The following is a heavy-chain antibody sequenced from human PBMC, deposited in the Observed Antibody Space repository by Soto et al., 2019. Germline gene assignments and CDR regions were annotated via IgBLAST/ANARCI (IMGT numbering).Heavy chain of an antibody. CDR1: GFRFSDHS. D-gene: IGHD4-17*01. J-gene: IGHJ4*02. V-gene: IGHV3-48*02. CDR3: ARLPKGSTVTS. CDR2: ITSSGDSI. Sequence: EMQLLESGGGLVQPGGSVRLACAASGFRFSDHSMNWVRQAPGKGLEWVSYITSSGDSIYYADSVKGRFTVSRDNAKNSLFLQMNGLRDEDTAVYYCARLPKGSTVTSWGQGTLVTVSS.